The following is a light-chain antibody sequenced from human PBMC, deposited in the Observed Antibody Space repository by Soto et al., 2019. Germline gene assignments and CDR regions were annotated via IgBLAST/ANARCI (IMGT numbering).Light chain of an antibody. J-gene: IGLJ2*01. CDR2: YDD. CDR1: SSNVGNNA. Sequence: QSVLTQPPSVSEAPRQRVTISCSGSSSNVGNNAVSWYQQFPGKAPKLLIYYDDVLPSGVSDRFSGSKSGTSASLAISGLQSEDEADYYCAAWDDRLDGVVFGVGTKVTV. CDR3: AAWDDRLDGVV. V-gene: IGLV1-36*01.